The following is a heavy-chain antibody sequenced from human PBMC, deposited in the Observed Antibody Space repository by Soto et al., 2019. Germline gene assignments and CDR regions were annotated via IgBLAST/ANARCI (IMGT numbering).Heavy chain of an antibody. CDR2: IIPILGIA. J-gene: IGHJ3*02. CDR3: AREGSSSGWEKRNDAFDI. CDR1: GGTFSSYT. D-gene: IGHD6-19*01. V-gene: IGHV1-69*04. Sequence: SVKVSCKASGGTFSSYTISWVRQAPGQGLEWMGRIIPILGIANYAQKFQGRVTITADKSTSTAYMELSSLRSEDTAVFYFAREGSSSGWEKRNDAFDIWGQGTMVTVSS.